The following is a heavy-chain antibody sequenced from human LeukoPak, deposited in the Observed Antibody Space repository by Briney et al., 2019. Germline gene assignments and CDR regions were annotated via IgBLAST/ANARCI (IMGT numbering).Heavy chain of an antibody. CDR3: AKAVAAAGYHFYGMDV. V-gene: IGHV3-48*04. J-gene: IGHJ6*02. D-gene: IGHD6-13*01. Sequence: PGGSLRLSCAASGFTFSSYSMNWVRQAPGKGLEWVSYISSSSSIIYYADSLKGRFTISRDNAKNSLYLQMNSLRGEDTAVYYCAKAVAAAGYHFYGMDVWGQGTTVTVSS. CDR2: ISSSSSII. CDR1: GFTFSSYS.